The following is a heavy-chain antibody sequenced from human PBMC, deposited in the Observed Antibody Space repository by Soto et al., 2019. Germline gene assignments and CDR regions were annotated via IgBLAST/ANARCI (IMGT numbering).Heavy chain of an antibody. V-gene: IGHV5-51*01. CDR3: ARHPPYCGGDCLQAFDI. D-gene: IGHD2-21*02. J-gene: IGHJ3*02. CDR1: GYSFTSYW. Sequence: PGESLKISCEGFGYSFTSYWIGWVRRMPGKGLEWMAIIYAADSDTKYNPSLQGQVTVSVDKSINTAFLQWNSLKASDTAIYYCARHPPYCGGDCLQAFDIWGQGTVVTVSS. CDR2: IYAADSDT.